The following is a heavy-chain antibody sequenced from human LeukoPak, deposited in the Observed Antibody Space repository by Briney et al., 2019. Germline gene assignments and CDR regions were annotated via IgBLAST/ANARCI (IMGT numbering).Heavy chain of an antibody. V-gene: IGHV3-23*01. J-gene: IGHJ4*02. CDR2: TRRNEDNT. CDR1: GFTLRTYD. Sequence: GESLRLSCAASGFTLRTYDMRWVRQPPGKGLEWVSVTRRNEDNTYYADSVKGRFTISRDNSNNTLYLQMHSLRAEDTAVYYCAMVYSSGWSRYWGQGTLVTVAS. CDR3: AMVYSSGWSRY. D-gene: IGHD3-22*01.